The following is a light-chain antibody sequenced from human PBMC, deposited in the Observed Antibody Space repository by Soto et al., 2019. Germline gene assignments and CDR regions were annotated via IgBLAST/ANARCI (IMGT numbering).Light chain of an antibody. Sequence: IVLTQSPGTLSLSPGERATLSCRASQSVSSTYIAWYQQNPGQAPRLLIYGASSRATGIPDRFRGSGSGTDFTLTISRLEPEDFAVYFCQQYGRSPPFTFGQETKVEIK. J-gene: IGKJ2*01. CDR1: QSVSSTY. V-gene: IGKV3-20*01. CDR2: GAS. CDR3: QQYGRSPPFT.